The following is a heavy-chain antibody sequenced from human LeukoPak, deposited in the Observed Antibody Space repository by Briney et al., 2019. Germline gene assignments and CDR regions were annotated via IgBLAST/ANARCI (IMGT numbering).Heavy chain of an antibody. CDR3: TRGRYQFDY. V-gene: IGHV3-7*04. Sequence: GGSLRLSCAASGFTFSSYWMSWVRQAPGKGLEWVANIKQDGSEKNYVDSVKGRFTISRDNAENSLYLQMNSLRAEDTALYYCTRGRYQFDYWGQGTLVTVSS. J-gene: IGHJ4*02. CDR1: GFTFSSYW. D-gene: IGHD2-2*01. CDR2: IKQDGSEK.